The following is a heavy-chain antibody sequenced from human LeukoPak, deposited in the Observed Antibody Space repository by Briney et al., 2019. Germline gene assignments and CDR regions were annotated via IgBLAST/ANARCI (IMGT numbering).Heavy chain of an antibody. Sequence: PGRSLRLSCAASGFTFSSYAMHWVRQAPGKGLEWVADISYDGSNKYYADSVKGRFTISRDNSKNTLYLQMNSLRAEDTAVYYCARGGVTTNWFDPWGQGTLVTVSS. CDR1: GFTFSSYA. D-gene: IGHD4-11*01. V-gene: IGHV3-30*01. CDR3: ARGGVTTNWFDP. J-gene: IGHJ5*02. CDR2: ISYDGSNK.